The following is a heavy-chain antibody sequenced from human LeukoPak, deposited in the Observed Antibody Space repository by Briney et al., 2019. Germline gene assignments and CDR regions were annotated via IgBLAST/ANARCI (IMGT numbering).Heavy chain of an antibody. CDR3: ARGPYDFWSGYYIY. CDR2: INSDGSST. Sequence: RGGSLRLSCAASGFTFSSYWMHWVRQAPGKGLVWVSRINSDGSSTSYADSVQGRFTIPRDNAKNTLYLQMNSLRAEDTAVYYCARGPYDFWSGYYIYWGQGTLVTVSS. J-gene: IGHJ4*02. V-gene: IGHV3-74*01. D-gene: IGHD3-3*01. CDR1: GFTFSSYW.